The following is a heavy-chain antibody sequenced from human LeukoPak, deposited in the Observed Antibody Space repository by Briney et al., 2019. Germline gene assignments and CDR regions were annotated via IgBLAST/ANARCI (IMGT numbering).Heavy chain of an antibody. CDR2: IYYSGST. D-gene: IGHD3-10*01. CDR3: ASNSQFGAFDI. J-gene: IGHJ3*02. V-gene: IGHV4-59*01. CDR1: GGSISSYY. Sequence: SETLSLTCTVSGGSISSYYWSWIRQPPGKGLEWIGYIYYSGSTNYNPSLKSRVTISVDTSKNQFSLKLSSVTAADTAVYYCASNSQFGAFDIWGQGTMVTVSS.